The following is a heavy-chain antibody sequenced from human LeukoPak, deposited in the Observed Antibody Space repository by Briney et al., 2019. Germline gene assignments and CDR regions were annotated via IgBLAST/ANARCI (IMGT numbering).Heavy chain of an antibody. D-gene: IGHD3-9*01. Sequence: PSQTLSLTCAISGDSVSSNSAAWNWIRQSPPRGLEWLGRTYYRSKWYNDYAVSVKSRITINPDTSKNQFSLQLNSVTPEDTAVYYCARESILRYFDWLNHYYYYGMDVWGQGTTVTVSS. V-gene: IGHV6-1*01. CDR2: TYYRSKWYN. J-gene: IGHJ6*02. CDR1: GDSVSSNSAA. CDR3: ARESILRYFDWLNHYYYYGMDV.